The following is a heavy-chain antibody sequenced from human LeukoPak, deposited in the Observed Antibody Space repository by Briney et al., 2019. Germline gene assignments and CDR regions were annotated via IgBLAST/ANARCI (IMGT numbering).Heavy chain of an antibody. D-gene: IGHD3-16*01. CDR3: ARRGIWDLQIGNWFDP. CDR1: GDSMTTNSYW. Sequence: PSETLSLTCSISGDSMTTNSYWSGWIRQSPGKGLEWVVSIYPSGNRYYNPSLKTRATISPDTYKNQYSLRLTSVTAADTAVYYCARRGIWDLQIGNWFDPWGQGILVTVSS. J-gene: IGHJ5*02. CDR2: IYPSGNR. V-gene: IGHV4-39*01.